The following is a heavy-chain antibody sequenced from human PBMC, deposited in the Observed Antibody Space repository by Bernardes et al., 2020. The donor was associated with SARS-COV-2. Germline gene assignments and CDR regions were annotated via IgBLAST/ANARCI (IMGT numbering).Heavy chain of an antibody. J-gene: IGHJ3*01. CDR2: IYFTGRT. Sequence: SETLSLTCSVSGDSITSNYWGRIRQPPGKGLEWIGDIYFTGRTNYNPSLKSRVTISVATSKKVFSLNLRSVAAADTAVYYCARGYAYYYDTTGNYPYVSFDVWGQGTTVTVSS. CDR3: ARGYAYYYDTTGNYPYVSFDV. CDR1: GDSITSNY. V-gene: IGHV4-59*01. D-gene: IGHD3-22*01.